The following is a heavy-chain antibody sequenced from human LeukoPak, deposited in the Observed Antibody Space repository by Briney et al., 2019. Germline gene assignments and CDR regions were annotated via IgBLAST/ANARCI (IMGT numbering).Heavy chain of an antibody. CDR3: ARQYYYGSAGGYYYGMDV. V-gene: IGHV5-51*01. CDR1: GSSFTSYW. J-gene: IGHJ6*04. D-gene: IGHD3-10*01. Sequence: GASLQISCKGSGSSFTSYWIGWVRQMPGKGLEWMGIIYPGDSDTRYSPSFQGQVTISADKSISTAYLQWSSLKASDTAMYYCARQYYYGSAGGYYYGMDVWGKGTTVTVSS. CDR2: IYPGDSDT.